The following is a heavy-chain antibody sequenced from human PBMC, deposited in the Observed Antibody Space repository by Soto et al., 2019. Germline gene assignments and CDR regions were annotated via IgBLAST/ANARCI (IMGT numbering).Heavy chain of an antibody. CDR3: AKVGGPYSSGWYYYFDY. CDR2: ISWNSGSI. J-gene: IGHJ4*02. D-gene: IGHD6-19*01. CDR1: GFTFDDYA. Sequence: GGSLRLSCAASGFTFDDYAMHWVRQAPGKGLEWVSGISWNSGSIGYADSVKGRFTISRDNAKNSLYLQMNSLRAEDTALYYCAKVGGPYSSGWYYYFDYWGQGTLVTVSS. V-gene: IGHV3-9*01.